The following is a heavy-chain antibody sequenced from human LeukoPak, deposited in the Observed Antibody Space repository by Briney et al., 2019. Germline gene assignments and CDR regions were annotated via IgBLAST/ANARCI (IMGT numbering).Heavy chain of an antibody. CDR3: ATDRPYITSWYGCSTP. J-gene: IGHJ5*02. CDR2: IRYDGSNK. V-gene: IGHV3-30*02. D-gene: IGHD3-10*01. CDR1: GFTFSSYG. Sequence: GGSLRLSCAASGFTFSSYGMHWVRQAPGKGLEWVAYIRYDGSNKYYADSVKGRFTISRDNSRNTLYLQMHSLRVEDTAIYYCATDRPYITSWYGCSTPWGQGTLVTVSS.